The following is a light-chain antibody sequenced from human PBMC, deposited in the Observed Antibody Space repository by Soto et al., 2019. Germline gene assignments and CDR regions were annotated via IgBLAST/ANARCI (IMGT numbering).Light chain of an antibody. Sequence: QSALTQPASASGSPGQSITISCTGTSSDVGSYNYVFWYQQYPGKAPKLMIYDVSNRPSGVSYRFSGSKSGNMASLTISGLHAEDEADYYCSSYTTSSNHVVFGGGTKVTVL. V-gene: IGLV2-14*01. CDR1: SSDVGSYNY. CDR2: DVS. J-gene: IGLJ2*01. CDR3: SSYTTSSNHVV.